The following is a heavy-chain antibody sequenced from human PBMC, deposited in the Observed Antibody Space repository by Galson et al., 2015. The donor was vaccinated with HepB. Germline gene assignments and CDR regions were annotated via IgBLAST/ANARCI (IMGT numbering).Heavy chain of an antibody. D-gene: IGHD6-19*01. J-gene: IGHJ3*01. CDR2: IKQDGSEK. CDR1: GFTFSFYC. CDR3: ARDVAVAVVGSFDV. V-gene: IGHV3-7*01. Sequence: SLRLSCAASGFTFSFYCMSWVRQAPGKGLEWVASIKQDGSEKYYVDSVEGRFTISRDNAKNSLYLQMNSLRADDTAVYYCARDVAVAVVGSFDVWGHGTMVTVSS.